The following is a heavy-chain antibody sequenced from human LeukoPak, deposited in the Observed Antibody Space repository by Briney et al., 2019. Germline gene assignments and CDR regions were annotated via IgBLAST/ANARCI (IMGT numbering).Heavy chain of an antibody. CDR3: AISYYGSGSYADY. Sequence: SETLSLTCAVYGGSFSGYCWSWIRQPPGKGLEWIGEINHSGSTNYNPSLKSRVTISVDTSKNQFSLKLSSVTAADTAVYYCAISYYGSGSYADYWGQGTLVTVSS. CDR1: GGSFSGYC. D-gene: IGHD3-10*01. J-gene: IGHJ4*02. CDR2: INHSGST. V-gene: IGHV4-34*01.